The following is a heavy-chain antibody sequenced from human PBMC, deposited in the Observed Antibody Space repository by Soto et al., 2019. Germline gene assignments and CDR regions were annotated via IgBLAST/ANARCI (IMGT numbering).Heavy chain of an antibody. CDR3: AKESDYYSNSKWSFDP. V-gene: IGHV3-30*18. CDR1: GFTFSHHG. CDR2: VSSDGSIT. J-gene: IGHJ5*02. D-gene: IGHD2-21*01. Sequence: GGSLRLSCAASGFTFSHHGMHWVRQAPGKGLEWLTVVSSDGSITYDADSVRGRFAISRDNSKNTLYLHMNSLRTEDTAVYYCAKESDYYSNSKWSFDPWGQGILVTVSS.